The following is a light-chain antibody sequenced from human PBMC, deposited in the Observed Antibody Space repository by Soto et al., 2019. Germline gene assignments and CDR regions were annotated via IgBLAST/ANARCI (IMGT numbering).Light chain of an antibody. CDR3: QQRSKWRT. CDR2: GSY. V-gene: IGKV3D-20*02. Sequence: PGERVTLSCRASQSFSGNYLTWYQHKPGQAPRLLIYGSYHRATGIPDRFSGSGSGTDFSLTITRLEPEDFAVYYCQQRSKWRTFGQGTKVDIK. J-gene: IGKJ1*01. CDR1: QSFSGNY.